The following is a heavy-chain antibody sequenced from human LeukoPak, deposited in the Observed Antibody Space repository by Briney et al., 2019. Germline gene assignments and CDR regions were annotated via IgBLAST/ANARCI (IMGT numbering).Heavy chain of an antibody. D-gene: IGHD6-19*01. V-gene: IGHV4-38-2*02. J-gene: IGHJ6*03. CDR3: ARVRYSSGWDHYYYMDA. CDR2: IYHSGST. CDR1: GYSISSGYY. Sequence: MSSEALSLTCTVSGYSISSGYYWGWIRQPPGKGLEWIGSIYHSGSTYYNPSLKSRVTISVDTSKNQFSLKLSSVTAADTAVYYCARVRYSSGWDHYYYMDAWGKGTTVTVSS.